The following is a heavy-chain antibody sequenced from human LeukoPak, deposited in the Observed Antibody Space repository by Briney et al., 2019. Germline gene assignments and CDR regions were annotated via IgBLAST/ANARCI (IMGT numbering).Heavy chain of an antibody. CDR1: GLTVSSNY. J-gene: IGHJ4*02. V-gene: IGHV3-66*01. D-gene: IGHD2-15*01. CDR3: ARDRYCAGGSCYYFDY. CDR2: LYSGGTT. Sequence: PGGSLRLSCAASGLTVSSNYMSWVRQAPGKGLEWVSILYSGGTTYYADSVKGRFTISRDNSKNTLYLQMNSLRAEDTAIYYCARDRYCAGGSCYYFDYWGQGTLVTVPS.